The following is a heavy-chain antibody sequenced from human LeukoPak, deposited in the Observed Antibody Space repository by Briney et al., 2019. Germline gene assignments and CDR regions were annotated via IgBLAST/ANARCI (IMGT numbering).Heavy chain of an antibody. D-gene: IGHD4-17*01. CDR2: INPSGGST. V-gene: IGHV1-46*01. Sequence: GASVKVSCKASGYTFTSYYMHWVRQAPGQGLEWMGIINPSGGSTSYAQKFQGRVTMTRDMSTSTVYMELSSLRSEDTAVYYCAREPEDGDYLGNYYYYMDVWGKGTTVTVSS. J-gene: IGHJ6*03. CDR3: AREPEDGDYLGNYYYYMDV. CDR1: GYTFTSYY.